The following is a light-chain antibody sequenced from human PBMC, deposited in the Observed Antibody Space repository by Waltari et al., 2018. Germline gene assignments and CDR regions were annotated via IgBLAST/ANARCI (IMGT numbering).Light chain of an antibody. Sequence: VLTQPPSVSAAPGQTVTISCSGSSSNIGSKYVSCYKHLPRTAPRVLIYNNNERPAVIPDRFSGSTSGTSATLVITGLQTGDEADYYCATCDTSLGDLWVFGGGTRLTVL. V-gene: IGLV1-51*01. CDR3: ATCDTSLGDLWV. J-gene: IGLJ3*02. CDR1: SSNIGSKY. CDR2: NNN.